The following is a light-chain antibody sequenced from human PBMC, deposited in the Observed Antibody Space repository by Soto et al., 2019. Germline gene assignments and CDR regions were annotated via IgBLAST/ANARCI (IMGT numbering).Light chain of an antibody. CDR1: QGIGSD. V-gene: IGKV1-9*01. J-gene: IGKJ4*01. CDR3: QQLNSYPLT. Sequence: DIQLNQSPSFLSASVGDRVTITCRASQGIGSDLVWYQQKPVKAPKLLIYGASTLQGGVSSRFSGSGSGTEFTLTISSLQPEDFATYYCQQLNSYPLTFGGGTKVEIK. CDR2: GAS.